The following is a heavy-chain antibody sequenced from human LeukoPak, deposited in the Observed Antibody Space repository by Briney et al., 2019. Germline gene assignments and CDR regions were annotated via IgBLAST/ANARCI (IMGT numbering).Heavy chain of an antibody. CDR1: GYTFSKFG. V-gene: IGHV1-18*01. CDR3: ARESLRPT. D-gene: IGHD5-12*01. Sequence: GASVKVSCKAYGYTFSKFGISWARQAPGQGLEWMGWISAYNGDTNCAQEFQGRITMTIDTSTNTAYMELRSLKSDDTAVYYCARESLRPTWGQGTLVTVSS. J-gene: IGHJ4*02. CDR2: ISAYNGDT.